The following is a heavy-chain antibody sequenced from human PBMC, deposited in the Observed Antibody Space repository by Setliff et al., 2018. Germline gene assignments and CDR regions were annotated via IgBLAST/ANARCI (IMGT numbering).Heavy chain of an antibody. V-gene: IGHV1-18*01. CDR2: IITNTGKT. Sequence: VTVSCKASGYTFTNYGFTWVRQTPGQGLEWMGMIITNTGKTSYPKKFQGRVTMTTDTYTGTGYMELRSLTSDDTAVYFCARFGGSCSSSSCYASDLWGQGTMVTVSS. CDR3: ARFGGSCSSSSCYASDL. D-gene: IGHD2-2*01. J-gene: IGHJ3*01. CDR1: GYTFTNYG.